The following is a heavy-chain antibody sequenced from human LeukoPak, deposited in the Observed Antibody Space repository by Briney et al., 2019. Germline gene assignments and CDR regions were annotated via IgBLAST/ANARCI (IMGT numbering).Heavy chain of an antibody. V-gene: IGHV3-48*03. Sequence: GGSLRLSCAASGFTFSSYEMNWVRQAPGKGLEWVSYISSSGSTIYNADSVKGRFTISRDNAKNSLYLQMNSLRAEDTAVYYCARVDYGDYYDYWGQGTLVTVSS. CDR1: GFTFSSYE. CDR3: ARVDYGDYYDY. D-gene: IGHD4-17*01. CDR2: ISSSGSTI. J-gene: IGHJ4*02.